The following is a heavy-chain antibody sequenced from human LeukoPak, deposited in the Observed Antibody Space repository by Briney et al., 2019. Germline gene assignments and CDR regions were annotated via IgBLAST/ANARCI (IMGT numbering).Heavy chain of an antibody. J-gene: IGHJ4*02. V-gene: IGHV3-30*01. Sequence: GRSLRLSCAASGFTFSSYAMHWVRQAPGKGLEWVAVISYDGSNKYYADSVKGRFTISRDNSKNTLYLQMNSLRAEDTAVYYCASDGPYYFDYWGQGTLVTVSS. CDR1: GFTFSSYA. CDR3: ASDGPYYFDY. CDR2: ISYDGSNK.